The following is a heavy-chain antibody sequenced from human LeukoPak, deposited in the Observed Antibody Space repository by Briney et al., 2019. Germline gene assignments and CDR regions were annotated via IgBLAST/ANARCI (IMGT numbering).Heavy chain of an antibody. D-gene: IGHD5-18*01. Sequence: PGRSLRLSCEASGFTFSDYTMHWVRQAPGKGLEWVAVVLYDGSNKNHADSVKGRFTISRDNSKNTLYLEMNSLRSEDTAVYYCARVWGFSYGYGAFDIWGQGTMVTVSS. CDR3: ARVWGFSYGYGAFDI. V-gene: IGHV3-30-3*01. J-gene: IGHJ3*02. CDR1: GFTFSDYT. CDR2: VLYDGSNK.